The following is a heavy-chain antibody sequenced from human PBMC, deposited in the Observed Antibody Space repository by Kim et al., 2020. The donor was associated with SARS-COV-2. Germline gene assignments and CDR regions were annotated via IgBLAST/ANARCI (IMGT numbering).Heavy chain of an antibody. CDR3: TNIRYGQVDY. D-gene: IGHD5-18*01. CDR2: ISNSGHYA. V-gene: IGHV3-11*03. J-gene: IGHJ4*02. CDR1: GLNFYVEF. Sequence: GGSLRLSCAASGLNFYVEFMSWVRQAPGKGLEWISYISNSGHYANYADSVQSRFTISRDNARNSLHLHMNNLRAEDSAIYYYTNIRYGQVDYWGQGTLVTVSS.